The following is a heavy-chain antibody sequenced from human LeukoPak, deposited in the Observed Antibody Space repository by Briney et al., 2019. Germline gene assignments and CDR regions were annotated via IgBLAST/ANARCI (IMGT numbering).Heavy chain of an antibody. D-gene: IGHD3-9*01. V-gene: IGHV3-74*01. J-gene: IGHJ4*02. CDR3: ARDRGSVILTAYYAEDYFDY. CDR2: INSDGSST. CDR1: GFTFSSYW. Sequence: GGSLRLSCAASGFTFSSYWMHWVRHAPGKGLVWVSRINSDGSSTSYADSVKGRLTISRDNAKNTLYLQMNSLRVEDTAVYYCARDRGSVILTAYYAEDYFDYWGQGTLVTVSS.